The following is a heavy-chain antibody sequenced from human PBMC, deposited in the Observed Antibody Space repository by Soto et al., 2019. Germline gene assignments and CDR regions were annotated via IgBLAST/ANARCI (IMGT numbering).Heavy chain of an antibody. V-gene: IGHV1-8*01. CDR2: MNPNSGNT. D-gene: IGHD3-3*01. CDR3: ARGKPHTIFGLVIDFRFAL. J-gene: IGHJ6*01. Sequence: GLEWMGWMNPNSGNTGYAQKFQGRVTMTRNTSISTAYMELSSLRSEDTAVYYCARGKPHTIFGLVIDFRFALWG.